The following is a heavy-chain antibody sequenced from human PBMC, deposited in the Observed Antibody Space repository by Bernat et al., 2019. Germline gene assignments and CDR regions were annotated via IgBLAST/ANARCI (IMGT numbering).Heavy chain of an antibody. D-gene: IGHD6-13*01. CDR3: AREAPYSSSWYKDYYYGMDV. CDR2: ISYDGSNK. J-gene: IGHJ6*02. CDR1: GFTFSSYA. Sequence: QVQLVESGGGVVQPGGSVRFSCSASGFTFSSYALHWVRQAPGKGLEWVAFISYDGSNKYYADSVKCRFTISRDNSKNTLYLQMNSLRAEDTAVYYCAREAPYSSSWYKDYYYGMDVWGQGTTVTVSS. V-gene: IGHV3-30-3*01.